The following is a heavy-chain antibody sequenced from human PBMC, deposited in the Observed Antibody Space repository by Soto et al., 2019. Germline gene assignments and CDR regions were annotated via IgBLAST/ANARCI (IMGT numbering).Heavy chain of an antibody. CDR3: ARQIYDSDTGPNFQYYFDS. Sequence: SLKISCKVSGYSFAGYWITWVRQKPGKGLDWMGRIDPSDSQTYYSPSFRGHVTISVTKSITTVFLQWSSLRASDTAMYYCARQIYDSDTGPNFQYYFDSWGQGTPVTVSS. CDR2: IDPSDSQT. D-gene: IGHD3-22*01. J-gene: IGHJ4*02. V-gene: IGHV5-10-1*01. CDR1: GYSFAGYW.